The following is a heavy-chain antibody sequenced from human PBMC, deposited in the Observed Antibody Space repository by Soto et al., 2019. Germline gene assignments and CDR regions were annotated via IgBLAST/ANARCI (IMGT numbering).Heavy chain of an antibody. Sequence: SETLSLTCTVSGGSISSADYYWSWIRQPPGKGLECIGYIYYSGSTYYNPSLKSRVTISVDTSKNQFSLKLNSVTAADTAVYYCVRDASDYKGGIYYYYGMDVWGQGTTVTVSS. J-gene: IGHJ6*02. CDR2: IYYSGST. CDR1: GGSISSADYY. CDR3: VRDASDYKGGIYYYYGMDV. V-gene: IGHV4-30-4*01. D-gene: IGHD4-4*01.